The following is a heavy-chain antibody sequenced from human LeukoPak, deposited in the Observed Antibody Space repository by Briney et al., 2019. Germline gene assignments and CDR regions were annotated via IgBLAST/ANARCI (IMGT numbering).Heavy chain of an antibody. CDR3: ARDGYNPIDY. J-gene: IGHJ4*02. CDR2: IYYSGST. V-gene: IGHV4-39*07. Sequence: SETLSLTRPVSCGSISSSSYYWGWIRPPPGKGLEWIGNIYYSGSTYYNPSLKSRVTISVDTSKNQFSLKLSSVTAADTAVYYCARDGYNPIDYWGQGTLVTVSS. CDR1: CGSISSSSYY. D-gene: IGHD5-24*01.